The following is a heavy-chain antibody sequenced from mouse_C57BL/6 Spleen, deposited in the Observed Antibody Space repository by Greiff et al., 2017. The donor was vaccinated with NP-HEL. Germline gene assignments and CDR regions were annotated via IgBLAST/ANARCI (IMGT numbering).Heavy chain of an antibody. V-gene: IGHV6-3*01. CDR1: GFTFSNYW. CDR2: IRLKSDNYAT. J-gene: IGHJ3*01. CDR3: TGFYPAY. Sequence: EVKVEESGGGLVQPGGSMKLSCVASGFTFSNYWMNWVRQSPEKGLEWVAQIRLKSDNYATHYAESVKGRFTISRDDSKSSVYLQMNNLRAEDTGIYYCTGFYPAYWGQGTLVTVSA. D-gene: IGHD2-1*01.